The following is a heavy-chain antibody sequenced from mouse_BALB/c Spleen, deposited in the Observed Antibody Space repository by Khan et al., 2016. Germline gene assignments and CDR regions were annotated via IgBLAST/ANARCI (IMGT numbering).Heavy chain of an antibody. CDR2: ILPGSGYS. CDR3: ARAWYSMDY. V-gene: IGHV1-9*01. CDR1: DYTFSNYW. Sequence: QVQLKQSGAELMKPGASVKISCKATDYTFSNYWIEWVKQRPGHGLEWIGDILPGSGYSNSNENFKGKATFTADASSNTAYMQLISLTSEDSAVYFCARAWYSMDYWGQGTSVTVSS. J-gene: IGHJ4*01.